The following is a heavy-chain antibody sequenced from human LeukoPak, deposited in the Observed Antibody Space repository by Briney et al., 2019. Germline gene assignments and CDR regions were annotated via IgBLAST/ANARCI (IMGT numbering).Heavy chain of an antibody. V-gene: IGHV3-53*01. CDR3: ARGPVTRFEI. CDR1: GFTVSSNY. CDR2: IYSGGTT. Sequence: PGGSLRLSCAASGFTVSSNYMSWVRQAPGKGLEWVSVIYSGGTTYYADSVKGRFTTSRDNSNNTLYLQMNSLRAEDTALYYCARGPVTRFEIWGQGTMVTVSS. D-gene: IGHD4-17*01. J-gene: IGHJ3*02.